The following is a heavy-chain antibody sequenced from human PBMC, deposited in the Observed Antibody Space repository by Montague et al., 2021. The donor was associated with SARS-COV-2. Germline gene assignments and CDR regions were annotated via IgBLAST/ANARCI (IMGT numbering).Heavy chain of an antibody. CDR1: GGSISNDIYY. V-gene: IGHV4-39*01. Sequence: SETLSLTCTVSGGSISNDIYYWGWIRQPPGKGPEWIGGSRYGGTSYHNPSLKSRVTISIDTSKNQCSLKMTAVTAADTAVHFCARQDIQLRFDLWGRGTLVTVSS. D-gene: IGHD1-1*01. J-gene: IGHJ2*01. CDR2: SRYGGTS. CDR3: ARQDIQLRFDL.